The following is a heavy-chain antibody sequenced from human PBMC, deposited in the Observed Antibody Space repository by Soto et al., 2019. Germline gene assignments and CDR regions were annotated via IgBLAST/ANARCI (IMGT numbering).Heavy chain of an antibody. J-gene: IGHJ4*02. CDR3: ARDASATGTAWYYFDF. CDR1: GFNFGSHW. CDR2: IKEDGSRE. Sequence: VQLVESGGGLVQPGGSQRLSCATSGFNFGSHWMSWVRQAPGKGLEWVANIKEDGSREYYVDSVKGRFTISRDTAKNSVYLQMSSLRVEDTAVYYCARDASATGTAWYYFDFWGQGTLVTVS. D-gene: IGHD6-19*01. V-gene: IGHV3-7*01.